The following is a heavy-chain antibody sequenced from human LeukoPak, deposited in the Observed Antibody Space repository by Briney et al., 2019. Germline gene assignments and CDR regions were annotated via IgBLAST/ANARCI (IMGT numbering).Heavy chain of an antibody. CDR2: IIPIFGTA. D-gene: IGHD3-10*01. J-gene: IGHJ6*03. CDR3: ARGGGKDSYYYYMDV. CDR1: GYTFTGYY. Sequence: SVKVSCKASGYTFTGYYMHWVRQAPGQGLEWMGGIIPIFGTANYAQKFQGRVTITADKSTSTAYMELSSLRSEDTAVYYCARGGGKDSYYYYMDVWGKGTTVTVSS. V-gene: IGHV1-69*06.